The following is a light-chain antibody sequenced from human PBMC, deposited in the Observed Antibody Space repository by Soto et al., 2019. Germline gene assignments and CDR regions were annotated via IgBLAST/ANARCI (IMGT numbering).Light chain of an antibody. CDR2: EVS. J-gene: IGLJ1*01. CDR3: SSYVGSNNPYV. V-gene: IGLV2-8*01. Sequence: QSVLTQPPSASGSPGQSVTISCTGTSSDVGAYNYVSWYQQHPGKAPKLMIYEVSKRPSGVPDRFSGSKSGNTASLTVSGLQAEDEAEYYCSSYVGSNNPYVFGTGTKVTVL. CDR1: SSDVGAYNY.